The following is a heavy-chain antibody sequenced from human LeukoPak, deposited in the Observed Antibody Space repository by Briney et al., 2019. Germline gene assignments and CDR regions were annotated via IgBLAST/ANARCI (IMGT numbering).Heavy chain of an antibody. CDR3: ARDRKVDYFDSSGYCDY. CDR1: GYSLTSHT. D-gene: IGHD3-22*01. CDR2: IDAGYGNT. Sequence: ASVKVSCKASGYSLTSHTMHWVRQAPGQRLEWMGWIDAGYGNTKYSQKFQGRVSITRDTSASTAYMELSSLRSEDTAVYYCARDRKVDYFDSSGYCDYRGQGTLVTVSS. J-gene: IGHJ4*02. V-gene: IGHV1-3*01.